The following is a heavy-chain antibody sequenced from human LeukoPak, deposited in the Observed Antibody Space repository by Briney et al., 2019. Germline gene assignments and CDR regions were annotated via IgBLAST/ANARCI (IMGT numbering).Heavy chain of an antibody. D-gene: IGHD6-19*01. Sequence: SVKVSCKASGGTFSSYAISWVRQAPGQGLEWMGGIIPIFGTANYAQKFQGRVTITADESTSTAYMELSSLRSDDTAVYYRARVSSGWPDDGFDIWGQGTMVTVSS. CDR2: IIPIFGTA. CDR3: ARVSSGWPDDGFDI. V-gene: IGHV1-69*13. CDR1: GGTFSSYA. J-gene: IGHJ3*02.